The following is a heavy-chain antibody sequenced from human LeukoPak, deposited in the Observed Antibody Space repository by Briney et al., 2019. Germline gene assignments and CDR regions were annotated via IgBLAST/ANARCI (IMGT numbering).Heavy chain of an antibody. CDR1: GGSISSGSYY. CDR3: ASTPFDYGSAHYYYYYMDV. V-gene: IGHV4-61*01. Sequence: PSQTLSLTCTVSGGSISSGSYYWSWIRQPPGKGLEWIGYIYYSGSTNYNPSLKSRVTISVDTSKNQFSLKLSSVTAADTAVYYCASTPFDYGSAHYYYYYMDVWGKGTTVTVSS. CDR2: IYYSGST. J-gene: IGHJ6*03. D-gene: IGHD4-17*01.